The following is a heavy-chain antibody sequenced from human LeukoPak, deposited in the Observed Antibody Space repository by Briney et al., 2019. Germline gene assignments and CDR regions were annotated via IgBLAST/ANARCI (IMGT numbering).Heavy chain of an antibody. Sequence: GASVKVSCKASGYTFTGYYMHWVRQAPGQGLEWIGRNNPNSGGTNYAQKFQGRVTITRDTSLSTAYMELRGLRSDDTAVYYCARLAGYQLDYWGQGTLVTVSS. CDR2: NNPNSGGT. J-gene: IGHJ4*02. D-gene: IGHD2-15*01. CDR3: ARLAGYQLDY. CDR1: GYTFTGYY. V-gene: IGHV1-2*06.